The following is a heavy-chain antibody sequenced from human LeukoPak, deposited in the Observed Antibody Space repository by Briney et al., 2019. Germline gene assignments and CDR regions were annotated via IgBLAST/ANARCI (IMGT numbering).Heavy chain of an antibody. J-gene: IGHJ6*03. CDR2: IYYSGST. Sequence: PSETLSLTCTVSGGSISSYYWSWIRQSPGKGLEWIGYIYYSGSTNYNPSLKSRVTISVDTSKNQFSLKLSSVTAADTAVYYCARGRSDILTGYWSSRGTRKYYYYMDVWGKGTTVTVSS. CDR1: GGSISSYY. D-gene: IGHD3-9*01. V-gene: IGHV4-59*12. CDR3: ARGRSDILTGYWSSRGTRKYYYYMDV.